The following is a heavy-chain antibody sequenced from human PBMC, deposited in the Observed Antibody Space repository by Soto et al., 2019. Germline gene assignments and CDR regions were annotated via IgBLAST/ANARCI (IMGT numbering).Heavy chain of an antibody. CDR1: GFTFDDYA. D-gene: IGHD4-17*01. V-gene: IGHV3-9*01. CDR2: ISWNSGSI. Sequence: EVQLVESGGGLVQPGRSLRLSCAASGFTFDDYAMHWVRQAPGKGLEWVSGISWNSGSIGYADSVKGRFTISRDNAKNSLYLQMNTLRSAHTALYYCAKDPSDAHYGDYDFAFDIWGQGTMVTVSS. J-gene: IGHJ3*02. CDR3: AKDPSDAHYGDYDFAFDI.